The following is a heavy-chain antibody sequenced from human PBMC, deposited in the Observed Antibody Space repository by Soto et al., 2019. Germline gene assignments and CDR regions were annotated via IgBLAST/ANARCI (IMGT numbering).Heavy chain of an antibody. CDR2: IYHSGST. Sequence: PSETLSLTCAVSGGSISSSNWWSWVRQPPGKGLEWIGEIYHSGSTNYNPSLKSRVTISVDKSKNQFSLKLSSVTAADTAVYYCARTSGYSSGWDFNYGGQGTLVTVSS. J-gene: IGHJ4*02. CDR3: ARTSGYSSGWDFNY. D-gene: IGHD6-19*01. V-gene: IGHV4-4*02. CDR1: GGSISSSNW.